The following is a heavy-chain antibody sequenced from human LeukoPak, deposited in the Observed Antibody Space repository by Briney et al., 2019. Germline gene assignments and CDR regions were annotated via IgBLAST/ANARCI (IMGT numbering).Heavy chain of an antibody. V-gene: IGHV3-30-3*01. D-gene: IGHD3-22*01. CDR3: ANTYYYDSSGYYPPDY. CDR2: ISYDGSNK. CDR1: GFTFSSYA. J-gene: IGHJ4*02. Sequence: PGGSLRLSCAASGFTFSSYAMHWVRQAPGKGLEWVAVISYDGSNKYYADSVKGRFTISRDNSKNTLYLQMNSLRAEDTAVYYCANTYYYDSSGYYPPDYWGQGTLVTASS.